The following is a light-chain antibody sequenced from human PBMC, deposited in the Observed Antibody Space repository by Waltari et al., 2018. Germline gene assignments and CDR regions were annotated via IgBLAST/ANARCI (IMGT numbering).Light chain of an antibody. J-gene: IGKJ1*01. V-gene: IGKV1-39*01. CDR3: QLSYSSPRT. CDR2: AAS. Sequence: DIQMTQSPSSLSASLGDRVTITCRASQSSASNLSWYQQKPGKAPKLLIYAASSLQRGVPSRFSARGSGTDFTLTISSLQREDFATYYCQLSYSSPRTFGQGTKVEVK. CDR1: QSSASN.